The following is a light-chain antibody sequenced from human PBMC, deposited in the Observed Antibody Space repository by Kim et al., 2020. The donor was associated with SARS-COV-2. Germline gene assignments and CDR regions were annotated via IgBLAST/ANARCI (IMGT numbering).Light chain of an antibody. J-gene: IGKJ2*01. CDR2: GAS. CDR3: QQYNDWPPST. Sequence: EIVMTQSPATLSVSPGERATLSCRASQSVNSNLAWYQQKPGQAPRLLIYGASTRATDIPARFSGSGSGTEFTLTISSLQSEDFAVYYCQQYNDWPPSTFGQGTKLEI. V-gene: IGKV3-15*01. CDR1: QSVNSN.